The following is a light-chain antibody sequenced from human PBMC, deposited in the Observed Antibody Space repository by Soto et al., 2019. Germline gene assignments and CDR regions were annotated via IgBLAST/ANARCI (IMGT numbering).Light chain of an antibody. CDR2: GVS. V-gene: IGKV3-20*01. CDR3: QQYGSSPPLT. Sequence: EIVLTQSPGTLSLSPGERATLSCRASQSVSSSYLAWYQQKPGQAPRLLIYGVSSRATGIADRFSGSGSGTDFSLTISRLEPEDFAVYYCQQYGSSPPLTFGEGTKVDI. CDR1: QSVSSSY. J-gene: IGKJ4*01.